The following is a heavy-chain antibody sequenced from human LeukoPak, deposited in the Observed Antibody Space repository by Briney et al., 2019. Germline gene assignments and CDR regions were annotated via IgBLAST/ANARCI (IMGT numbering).Heavy chain of an antibody. V-gene: IGHV3-7*03. CDR3: AKGRDLFDY. Sequence: GGSLRLSCAASGFTFSSYWMSWVRQAPGKGLEWVANIKQDGSEKYYVDSVKGRFTISRDNSKNTLYLQMNSLRAEDTAVYYCAKGRDLFDYWGQGTLVTVSS. CDR1: GFTFSSYW. J-gene: IGHJ4*02. CDR2: IKQDGSEK.